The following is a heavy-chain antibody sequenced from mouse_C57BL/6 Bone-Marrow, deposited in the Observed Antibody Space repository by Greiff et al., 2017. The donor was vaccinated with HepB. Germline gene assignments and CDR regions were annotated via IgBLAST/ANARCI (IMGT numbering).Heavy chain of an antibody. J-gene: IGHJ4*01. Sequence: QVQLQQSGPELVKPGASVKISCKASGYAFSSSWMNWVKQRPGKGLEWIGRIYPGDGDTNYNGKFKGKATLTADKSSSTAYMQLSSLTSEDSAVYFCASDTTVVRDNPYAMDYWGQGTSVTVSS. CDR3: ASDTTVVRDNPYAMDY. D-gene: IGHD1-1*01. CDR2: IYPGDGDT. V-gene: IGHV1-82*01. CDR1: GYAFSSSW.